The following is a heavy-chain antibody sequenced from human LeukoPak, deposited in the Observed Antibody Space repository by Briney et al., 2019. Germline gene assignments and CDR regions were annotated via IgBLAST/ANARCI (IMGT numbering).Heavy chain of an antibody. CDR2: INPNGDST. CDR3: ARGHYYDRKYFDY. D-gene: IGHD3-22*01. V-gene: IGHV1-46*01. J-gene: IGHJ4*02. CDR1: GYTFTNYY. Sequence: ASVKVSCKASGYTFTNYYMHWVRQAPGQGLEWMGIINPNGDSTSYEQRFQDRVTMTRDTSAGTLYMELSSLRSEDTAVYYCARGHYYDRKYFDYWGQGTLVTVSS.